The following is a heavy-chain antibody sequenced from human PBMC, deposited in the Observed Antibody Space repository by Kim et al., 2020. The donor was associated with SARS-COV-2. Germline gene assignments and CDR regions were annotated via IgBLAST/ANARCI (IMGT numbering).Heavy chain of an antibody. CDR3: AKDHGAMALGGY. D-gene: IGHD2-2*01. J-gene: IGHJ4*02. V-gene: IGHV3-30*02. Sequence: YDADSVKGRFTISRDNSKNTLYLQMNSLRAEDTAVYYCAKDHGAMALGGYWGQGTLVTVSS.